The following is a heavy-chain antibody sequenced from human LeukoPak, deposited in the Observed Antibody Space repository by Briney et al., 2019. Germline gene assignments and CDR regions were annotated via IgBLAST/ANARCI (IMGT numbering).Heavy chain of an antibody. CDR2: IYYSGST. CDR1: GGSFSGYY. J-gene: IGHJ4*02. Sequence: SETLSLTCAVYGGSFSGYYWSWIRQHPGKGLEWIGYIYYSGSTYYNLSLKSRVTISVDTSKNQFSLKLSSVTAADTAVYYCARGAWANYDILTGYYYYFGYWGQGTLVTVSS. V-gene: IGHV4-31*11. D-gene: IGHD3-9*01. CDR3: ARGAWANYDILTGYYYYFGY.